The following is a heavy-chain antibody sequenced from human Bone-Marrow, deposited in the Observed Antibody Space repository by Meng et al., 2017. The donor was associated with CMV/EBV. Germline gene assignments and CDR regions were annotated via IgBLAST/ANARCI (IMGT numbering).Heavy chain of an antibody. J-gene: IGHJ4*02. Sequence: GGSLRLSCVVSGFIDNNYYMTWVRQAPGKGLEWVSIIYGGCTTYYADSVKGRFTISRDNSKNTLYLQMNSLRDEVSAVYDCAIEVKLTESRDYWGQGPRVTGSS. CDR2: IYGGCTT. V-gene: IGHV3-66*02. CDR3: AIEVKLTESRDY. D-gene: IGHD5-24*01. CDR1: GFIDNNYY.